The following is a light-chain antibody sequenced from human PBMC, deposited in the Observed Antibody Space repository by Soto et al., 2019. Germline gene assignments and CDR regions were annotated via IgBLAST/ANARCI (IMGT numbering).Light chain of an antibody. CDR1: SNDIGSYNL. J-gene: IGLJ2*01. Sequence: QSALTQPASVSGSPGQSITISCTGSSNDIGSYNLVSWYQQPPGKVPKLIIYEGSKRPSGVSNRFSGSKSGNTASLTISGRQAEDEADYYCCSYAGSSTFVIFGGGTKLTVL. V-gene: IGLV2-23*01. CDR3: CSYAGSSTFVI. CDR2: EGS.